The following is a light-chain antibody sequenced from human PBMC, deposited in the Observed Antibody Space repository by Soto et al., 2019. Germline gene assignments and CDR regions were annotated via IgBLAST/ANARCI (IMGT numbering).Light chain of an antibody. CDR3: QQCSSSPRT. Sequence: EIVVTQSPALLSVSPGERVTLSCRASQSVISSIAWYQQKLGQAPRLLIYGASTRATGIPDRFSGSGSGTDFTLTISRLEPEDFTVYYCQQCSSSPRTFGQGTKVDIK. J-gene: IGKJ2*01. CDR2: GAS. CDR1: QSVISS. V-gene: IGKV3-20*01.